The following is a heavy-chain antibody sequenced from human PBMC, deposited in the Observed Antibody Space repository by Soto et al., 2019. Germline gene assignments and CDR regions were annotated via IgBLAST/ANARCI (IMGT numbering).Heavy chain of an antibody. V-gene: IGHV5-51*01. J-gene: IGHJ3*02. Sequence: GESLKISCKGSGYSFTSYWIGWVRQMPGKGLEWMGIIYPGDSDTRYSPSFQGQVTISADKSISTAYLQWSSLKASDTAMYYCARYFYGSGRGDDAFDIWGQGTMVPVSS. CDR2: IYPGDSDT. D-gene: IGHD3-10*01. CDR3: ARYFYGSGRGDDAFDI. CDR1: GYSFTSYW.